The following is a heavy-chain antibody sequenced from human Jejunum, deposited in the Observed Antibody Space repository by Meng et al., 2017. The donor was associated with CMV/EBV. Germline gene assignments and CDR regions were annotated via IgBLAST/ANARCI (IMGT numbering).Heavy chain of an antibody. V-gene: IGHV3-30*03. CDR3: ARDIYEVVVAGLDV. J-gene: IGHJ6*02. Sequence: GFIFSNYWITWVRQAPGQGLEWLAIMSFDGINKYYAASVKGRFTISRDNSKNTLYLQMNSLRVEDTAVYYCARDIYEVVVAGLDVWGQGTTVTVSS. CDR2: MSFDGINK. CDR1: GFIFSNYW. D-gene: IGHD2-15*01.